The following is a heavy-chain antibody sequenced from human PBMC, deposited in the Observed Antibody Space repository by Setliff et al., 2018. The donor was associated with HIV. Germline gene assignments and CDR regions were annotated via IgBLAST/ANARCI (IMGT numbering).Heavy chain of an antibody. D-gene: IGHD3-9*01. J-gene: IGHJ4*02. CDR3: AREPYYDILTGYLDY. V-gene: IGHV3-20*04. CDR2: ITSNGGRA. Sequence: GESLKISCAASGFTFNNNGMSWVRQAPGRGLEWVSGITSNGGRAGYADSVKGRFTISRDNAKNSLYLQMNSLRAEDTALYYCAREPYYDILTGYLDYWGQGALVTVSS. CDR1: GFTFNNNG.